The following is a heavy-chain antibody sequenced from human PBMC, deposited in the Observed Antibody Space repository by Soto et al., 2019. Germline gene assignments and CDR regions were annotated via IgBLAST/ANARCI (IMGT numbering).Heavy chain of an antibody. Sequence: QVQLVQSGAEVKKPGASVKVSCKASGYTFTSYGISWVRQAPGQGLEWMGWISAYNGNTNYAQKLQGRVTMTTDTTKSTAYMELRSLRSDDTAVYYCARLGGGGSGNYYYYGMDVWGQGTTVTVSS. CDR1: GYTFTSYG. D-gene: IGHD2-15*01. CDR2: ISAYNGNT. J-gene: IGHJ6*02. V-gene: IGHV1-18*01. CDR3: ARLGGGGSGNYYYYGMDV.